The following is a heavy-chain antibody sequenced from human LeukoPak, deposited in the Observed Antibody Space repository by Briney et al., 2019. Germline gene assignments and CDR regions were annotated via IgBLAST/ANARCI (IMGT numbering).Heavy chain of an antibody. V-gene: IGHV3-7*01. CDR3: ARDGTAAGLYFDL. J-gene: IGHJ4*01. CDR1: GFTFTDYW. Sequence: GGSLRLSCEVSGFTFTDYWINWVRQAPGKGPEWVASVRQDGSEKTYVDSVKGRFTISRGNTKNSLSLQLNGLRAEDTAVYYCARDGTAAGLYFDLWGQGTLVTVSS. D-gene: IGHD6-13*01. CDR2: VRQDGSEK.